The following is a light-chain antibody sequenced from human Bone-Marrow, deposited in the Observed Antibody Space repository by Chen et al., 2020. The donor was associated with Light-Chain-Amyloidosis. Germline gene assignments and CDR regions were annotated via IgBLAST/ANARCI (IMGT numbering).Light chain of an antibody. J-gene: IGLJ2*01. Sequence: SYELTQPPSVSVSPGQTARITCSGDDLPTKYAYWYQQKPGQAPVLVIHRDTERPSGISERFSGSSSGTTATLTISGAPAEDDADYHCQSADSSGTYEVIFGRGTKLTVL. CDR1: DLPTKY. CDR2: RDT. V-gene: IGLV3-25*03. CDR3: QSADSSGTYEVI.